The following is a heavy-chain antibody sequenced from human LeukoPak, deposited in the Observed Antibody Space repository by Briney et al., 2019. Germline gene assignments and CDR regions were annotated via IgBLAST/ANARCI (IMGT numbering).Heavy chain of an antibody. CDR1: GGSISTYY. D-gene: IGHD1-14*01. CDR2: IYYSGST. V-gene: IGHV4-59*01. CDR3: ARGESGNHAGFFDI. Sequence: SETLSLTCTVSGGSISTYYWSWIRQPPGKGLEWIGYIYYSGSTYYNPSLKSRVTISLDTSKNQFSVKLSSVTAADTAVYYCARGESGNHAGFFDIWGQGTMVTVSS. J-gene: IGHJ3*02.